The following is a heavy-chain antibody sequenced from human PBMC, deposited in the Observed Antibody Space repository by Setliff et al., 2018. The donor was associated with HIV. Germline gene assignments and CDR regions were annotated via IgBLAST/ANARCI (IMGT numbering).Heavy chain of an antibody. Sequence: ASVKVSCKASGYTFTNYGINWVRQAPGQGPEWMGWISTYNGNTSNTQNLQGRVTMTRDTSASTAYMELSSLRSEDTAVYYCARGGTYYYDSSGYFIPGKYWGQGSLVTVSS. CDR1: GYTFTNYG. J-gene: IGHJ4*02. V-gene: IGHV1-18*01. CDR3: ARGGTYYYDSSGYFIPGKY. CDR2: ISTYNGNT. D-gene: IGHD3-22*01.